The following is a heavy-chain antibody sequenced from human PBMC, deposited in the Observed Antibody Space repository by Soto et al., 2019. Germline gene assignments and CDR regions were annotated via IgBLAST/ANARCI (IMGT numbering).Heavy chain of an antibody. J-gene: IGHJ4*02. V-gene: IGHV3-30*18. CDR2: TSFDGSNK. CDR3: AKDGQSINWSSWVDY. Sequence: QVQLVESGGGVVQPGRSLRLSCAASGFTFSTYGMHWVRQAPGKGLEWVAVTSFDGSNKYYADSVRGRFTISRDNSKNTLYLQMNSLRPEDTAVYYCAKDGQSINWSSWVDYWGQGTLVTVSS. CDR1: GFTFSTYG. D-gene: IGHD6-13*01.